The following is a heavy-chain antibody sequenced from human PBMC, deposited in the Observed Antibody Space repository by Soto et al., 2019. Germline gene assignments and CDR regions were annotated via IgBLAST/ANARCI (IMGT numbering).Heavy chain of an antibody. CDR1: GFTFSSYW. CDR2: ISGSGGST. D-gene: IGHD3-10*01. Sequence: GGSLRLSCAASGFTFSSYWMSWVRQAPGKGLEWVSAISGSGGSTYYADSVKGRFTISRDNSKNTLYLQMNSLRAEDTAVYYCAKVMGSPDYYGSGSYYKGYYYGMDVWGQGTTVTVSS. V-gene: IGHV3-23*01. J-gene: IGHJ6*02. CDR3: AKVMGSPDYYGSGSYYKGYYYGMDV.